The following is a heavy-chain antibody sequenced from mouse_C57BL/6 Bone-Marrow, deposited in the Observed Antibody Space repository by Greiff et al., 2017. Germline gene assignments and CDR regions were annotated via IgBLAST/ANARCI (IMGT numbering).Heavy chain of an antibody. CDR1: GYTFKRYG. CDR3: ARAAAY. J-gene: IGHJ3*01. Sequence: VQLQQSGAELARPGASVKLSCQASGYTFKRYGISWGKQRTGQGVEWIGEIYPRSGNREDNEKFKGKATLTADKSSSTAYMELRSLTSEDSAVYFCARAAAYWGQGTLVTVSA. V-gene: IGHV1-81*01. D-gene: IGHD6-1*01. CDR2: IYPRSGNR.